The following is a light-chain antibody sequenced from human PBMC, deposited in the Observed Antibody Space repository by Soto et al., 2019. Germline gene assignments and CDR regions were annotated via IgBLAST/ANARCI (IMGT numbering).Light chain of an antibody. J-gene: IGLJ3*02. CDR3: ATWDDSLNGHV. V-gene: IGLV1-36*01. Sequence: QSVLTQPPSVSAAPRQRVTIACAGSSSNIGENYVNWYQQLPGKAPKLLIYHDDLLPAGVSDRFSGSKSGTSASLAISDLQSEDEADYYCATWDDSLNGHVFGGGTKLTVL. CDR1: SSNIGENY. CDR2: HDD.